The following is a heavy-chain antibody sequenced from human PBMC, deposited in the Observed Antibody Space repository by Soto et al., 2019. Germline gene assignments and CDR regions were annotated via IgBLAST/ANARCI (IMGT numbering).Heavy chain of an antibody. Sequence: EVQLLESGGGLVQPGGSLRLSCAASGFTFSSYAMSWVRQAPGKGLEWVSAISGSGGSTYYADSVKGRFTISRDNSKNSLYLQMNTLRAEDTAVYYCAKGTSHSGYDLRGFDYWGQGTLFTVSS. CDR2: ISGSGGST. D-gene: IGHD5-12*01. V-gene: IGHV3-23*01. J-gene: IGHJ4*02. CDR3: AKGTSHSGYDLRGFDY. CDR1: GFTFSSYA.